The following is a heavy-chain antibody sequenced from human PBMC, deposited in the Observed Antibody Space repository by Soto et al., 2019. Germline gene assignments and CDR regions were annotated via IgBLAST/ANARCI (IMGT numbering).Heavy chain of an antibody. CDR3: ARGGYYDFWSGYYFDY. Sequence: ASVKVSCKASGYTFTSYDINWVRQATGQGLEWMGWMNPNSGNTGYAQKFQGRVTMTRNTSISTAYMELSSLRSEDTAVYYCARGGYYDFWSGYYFDYWGQGTLVTVSS. D-gene: IGHD3-3*01. V-gene: IGHV1-8*01. J-gene: IGHJ4*02. CDR1: GYTFTSYD. CDR2: MNPNSGNT.